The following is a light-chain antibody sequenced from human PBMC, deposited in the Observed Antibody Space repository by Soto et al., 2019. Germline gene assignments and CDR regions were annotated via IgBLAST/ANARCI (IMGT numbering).Light chain of an antibody. Sequence: EIVLTQSPATLSLSPGERATLSCRASQSVSSYLAWYQLKPGQAPRLLIYDASNRATGIPARFSGSGSGTDFTLAISSLEPEDFAVYYCQQRSNWSLTFGGGTKVEIK. CDR1: QSVSSY. V-gene: IGKV3-11*01. CDR3: QQRSNWSLT. J-gene: IGKJ4*01. CDR2: DAS.